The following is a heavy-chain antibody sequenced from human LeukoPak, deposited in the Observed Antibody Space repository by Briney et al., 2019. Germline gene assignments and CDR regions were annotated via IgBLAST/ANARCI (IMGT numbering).Heavy chain of an antibody. J-gene: IGHJ4*02. CDR3: AKDPVGYGGNYFEY. CDR2: ISWDGGST. Sequence: PGGSLRLSCAASGFTFDEYAMHWVRQAPGKGLEWVSLISWDGGSTYYADSVKGRFTISRDNSKNSLYLQMNSLRPEDTALYYCAKDPVGYGGNYFEYWGQGTLVTVSS. CDR1: GFTFDEYA. D-gene: IGHD4-23*01. V-gene: IGHV3-43D*03.